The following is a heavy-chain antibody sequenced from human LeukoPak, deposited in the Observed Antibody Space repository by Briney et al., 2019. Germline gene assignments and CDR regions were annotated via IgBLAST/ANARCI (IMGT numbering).Heavy chain of an antibody. D-gene: IGHD1-26*01. J-gene: IGHJ3*02. Sequence: GGSLRLSCAASGFTFRIYSMNWVRQSPGKGLECVSSISSSSSYIYYADSVKGRFTISRDNAKNSLYLQMNSLRAEDTAVYYCARVYSGSLSDAFDIWGQGTMVTVSS. CDR3: ARVYSGSLSDAFDI. CDR2: ISSSSSYI. CDR1: GFTFRIYS. V-gene: IGHV3-21*01.